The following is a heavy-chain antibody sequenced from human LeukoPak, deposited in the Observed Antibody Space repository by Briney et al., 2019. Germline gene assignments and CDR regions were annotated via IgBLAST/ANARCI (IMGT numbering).Heavy chain of an antibody. V-gene: IGHV3-30-3*01. CDR3: ARGLLSYYYGMAV. CDR1: ESTLGTFL. D-gene: IGHD3-10*01. J-gene: IGHJ6*02. Sequence: GGSRDLPWQAFESTLGTFLMNWSGRVQAKGWDWLEVISYDGSNKYYADSVKGRFTISRDNSKNTLYLQMNSLRVEDTAVYYCARGLLSYYYGMAVWGQRTTVTVSS. CDR2: ISYDGSNK.